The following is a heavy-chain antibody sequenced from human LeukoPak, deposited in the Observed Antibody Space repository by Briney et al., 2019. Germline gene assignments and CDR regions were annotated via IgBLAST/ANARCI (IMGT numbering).Heavy chain of an antibody. V-gene: IGHV3-30*18. D-gene: IGHD2-15*01. CDR3: AKDWARYCSGGSCYSSFDY. CDR2: ISYDGSNK. Sequence: PGGSLRLSCAASGFTFSSYGMHWVRQAPGKGLEWVAVISYDGSNKYYADSVKGRFTISRDNSKNTLYLQMNSLRAEDTAVYYCAKDWARYCSGGSCYSSFDYWGQGTLVTVSS. J-gene: IGHJ4*02. CDR1: GFTFSSYG.